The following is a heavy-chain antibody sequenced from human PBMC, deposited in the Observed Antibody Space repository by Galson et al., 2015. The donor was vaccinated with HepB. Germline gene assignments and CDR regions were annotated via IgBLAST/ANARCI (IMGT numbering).Heavy chain of an antibody. J-gene: IGHJ6*02. CDR2: IIPFLNIV. D-gene: IGHD1-26*01. Sequence: SVKVSCKASGGTFNNYAINWVRQAPGQGLEWMGRIIPFLNIVNLAQKFQGRVTISADKSTNTAYMDLSSLRSEDTAMYYCASRIVGAIKDYYYYGMDVWGQGTTVTVS. CDR3: ASRIVGAIKDYYYYGMDV. V-gene: IGHV1-69*04. CDR1: GGTFNNYA.